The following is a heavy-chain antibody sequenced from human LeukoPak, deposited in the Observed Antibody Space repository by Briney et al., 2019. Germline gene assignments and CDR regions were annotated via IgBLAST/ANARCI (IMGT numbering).Heavy chain of an antibody. CDR2: IYSSGST. CDR3: ARRISGGSSDY. V-gene: IGHV4-59*08. J-gene: IGHJ4*02. Sequence: SETLSLTCTVSGGSISSYHWSWIRQPPGKGLEWIGYIYSSGSTSYNPSLKSRVAISVDTSKNQFTLKLSSVTAADTAVYYCARRISGGSSDYWGQGTLVTVSS. CDR1: GGSISSYH. D-gene: IGHD2-15*01.